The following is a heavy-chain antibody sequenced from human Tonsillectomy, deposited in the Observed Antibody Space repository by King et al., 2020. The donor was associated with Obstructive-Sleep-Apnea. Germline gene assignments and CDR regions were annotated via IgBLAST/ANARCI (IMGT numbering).Heavy chain of an antibody. CDR2: LLSWGH. CDR1: GGSISSSRYY. Sequence: QLQESGPGLVKPSETLSLTCTVSGGSISSSRYYWGWIRQPPGGGAAVDWEYLLSWGHLLQPVPPESSHRISRHDQEPVLPEAELCDRRDTAVYYCARDPNTSASLGNWFDPWGQGTRVTVSS. D-gene: IGHD6-19*01. J-gene: IGHJ5*02. CDR3: ARDPNTSASLGNWFDP. V-gene: IGHV4-39*07.